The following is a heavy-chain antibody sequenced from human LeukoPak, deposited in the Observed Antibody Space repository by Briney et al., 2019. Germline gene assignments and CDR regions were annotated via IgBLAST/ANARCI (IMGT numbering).Heavy chain of an antibody. CDR2: IYTSGST. CDR3: ARRGGGFGPYSSFDP. V-gene: IGHV4-4*07. CDR1: GGSISSYY. D-gene: IGHD3-10*01. J-gene: IGHJ5*02. Sequence: SQTLSLTCTVSGGSISSYYWSWIRQPAGEGLEWIGRIYTSGSTNYNPSLKSRVTMSVDTSKNQFSLKLSSVTAADTAVYYCARRGGGFGPYSSFDPWGQGTLVTVSS.